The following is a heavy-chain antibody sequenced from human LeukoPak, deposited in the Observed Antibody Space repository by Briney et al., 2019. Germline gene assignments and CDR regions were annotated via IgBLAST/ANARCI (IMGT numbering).Heavy chain of an antibody. J-gene: IGHJ5*02. Sequence: GESLKISCEGSGYSFTSYWIGWVRQMPGKGLEWMGIIYPGDSDTRYSPSFQGQVTISADKSISTAYLQWSSLKASDTAMYYCAGGYCSGGSCYWFDPWGQGTLVTVSS. V-gene: IGHV5-51*01. CDR3: AGGYCSGGSCYWFDP. CDR2: IYPGDSDT. D-gene: IGHD2-15*01. CDR1: GYSFTSYW.